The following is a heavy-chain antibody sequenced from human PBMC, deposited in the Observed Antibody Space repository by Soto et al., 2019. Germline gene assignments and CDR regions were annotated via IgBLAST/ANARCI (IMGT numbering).Heavy chain of an antibody. D-gene: IGHD1-26*01. Sequence: PGGSLRLSCVGSGFTFTNYWVSWVRQTPGKGLEWVAHTNEDASDKYYVDSVKGRFTISRDNPKNSMSQQMNSLRADDTFLYFCVSWSGGNYGPHYNYWGQGALVTVSS. CDR1: GFTFTNYW. CDR2: TNEDASDK. V-gene: IGHV3-7*01. J-gene: IGHJ4*02. CDR3: VSWSGGNYGPHYNY.